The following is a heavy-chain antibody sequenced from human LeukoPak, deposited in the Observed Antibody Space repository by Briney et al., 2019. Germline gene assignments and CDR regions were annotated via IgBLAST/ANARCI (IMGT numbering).Heavy chain of an antibody. CDR3: AKLGIVVVVAATTWFDP. Sequence: GGSLRLSCAASGFTFSSYAMSWVRQAPGKGLEWVSAISGSGGSTYYADSVKGRFTISRDNSKNTPYLQMNSLRAEDTAVYYCAKLGIVVVVAATTWFDPWGQGTLVTVSS. J-gene: IGHJ5*02. D-gene: IGHD2-15*01. CDR1: GFTFSSYA. CDR2: ISGSGGST. V-gene: IGHV3-23*01.